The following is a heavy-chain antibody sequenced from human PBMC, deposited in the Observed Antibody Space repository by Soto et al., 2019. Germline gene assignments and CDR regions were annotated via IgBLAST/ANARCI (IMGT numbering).Heavy chain of an antibody. CDR1: GDSISVGYY. J-gene: IGHJ6*02. CDR3: ARDRGSYGMDV. V-gene: IGHV4-31*03. Sequence: QVQLQESGPGLVKPSQTLSLTCTVSGDSISVGYYWSWIRQHPGKGLEWIGYVSPSGTTYYNPSLKSRVSISTDTSKNPFSLEVSSVTSADTAVYYCARDRGSYGMDVWCQGTKVTVSS. CDR2: VSPSGTT.